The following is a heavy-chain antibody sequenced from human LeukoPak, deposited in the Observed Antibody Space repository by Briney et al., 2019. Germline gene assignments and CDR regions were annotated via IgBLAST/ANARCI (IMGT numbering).Heavy chain of an antibody. CDR2: IYYSGSI. J-gene: IGHJ4*02. D-gene: IGHD6-13*01. V-gene: IGHV4-30-4*08. Sequence: SETMSLTCTVSGGSISSGDYYCSWIRQPPGKGLEWTGYIYYSGSIYYNPPPKSRVTISVATSKNQFSLKLSSVTAADTAVYYCARVSGQQLYFYWGQGTLVTVSS. CDR3: ARVSGQQLYFY. CDR1: GGSISSGDYY.